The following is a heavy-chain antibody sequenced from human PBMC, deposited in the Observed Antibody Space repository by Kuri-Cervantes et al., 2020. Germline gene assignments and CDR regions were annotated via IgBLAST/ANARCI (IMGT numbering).Heavy chain of an antibody. D-gene: IGHD3-22*01. CDR3: ARAPPGGYYDNSGYYHFDY. V-gene: IGHV1-8*02. J-gene: IGHJ4*02. Sequence: ASVKVSCKASGYTFSSYDINWVRQASGQGLEWMGWMNPDNGNTGYAQKFQGRVTMTRSTSISTAYMELSSLRSEDTAVYYCARAPPGGYYDNSGYYHFDYWGQGTLVTVSS. CDR1: GYTFSSYD. CDR2: MNPDNGNT.